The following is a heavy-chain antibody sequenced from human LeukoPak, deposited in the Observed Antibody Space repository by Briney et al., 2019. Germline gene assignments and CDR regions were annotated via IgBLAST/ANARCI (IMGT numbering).Heavy chain of an antibody. Sequence: TGGSLRLSCAASGFTFSSYGMHWVRQAPGKGLEWVAVIWYGGSNKYYADSVKGRFTISRDNSKNTLCLQMNSLRAEDTAVYYCASNYYGSSGYYVDAFDIWGQGTMVTVSS. D-gene: IGHD3-22*01. J-gene: IGHJ3*02. CDR2: IWYGGSNK. V-gene: IGHV3-33*01. CDR3: ASNYYGSSGYYVDAFDI. CDR1: GFTFSSYG.